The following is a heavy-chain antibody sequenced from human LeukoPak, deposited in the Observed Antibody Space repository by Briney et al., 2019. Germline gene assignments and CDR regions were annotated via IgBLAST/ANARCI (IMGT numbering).Heavy chain of an antibody. CDR3: AKGRGYSNNQAIDY. CDR2: ISWNSGII. J-gene: IGHJ4*02. D-gene: IGHD4-11*01. CDR1: GFTFDDYA. V-gene: IGHV3-9*03. Sequence: PGGSLRLSCATSGFTFDDYAMHWVRQGPGKGLEWVSGISWNSGIIAYANSVKGRFTISRDSAKKFVYLQMNSLTSEDMALYYCAKGRGYSNNQAIDYWGQGTLVTVSS.